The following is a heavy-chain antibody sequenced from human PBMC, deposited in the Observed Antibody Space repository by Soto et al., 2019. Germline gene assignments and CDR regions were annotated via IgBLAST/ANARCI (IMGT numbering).Heavy chain of an antibody. Sequence: GGSLRLSCAASGFTFSSYAMTWVRQAPGKGLEWVSAISGSGGTTYYADSVKGRFTISRDDSKNTLYLQMNSLRAEDTAVYYCAKSIVGATSAIDIWGQGTMVTVSS. CDR1: GFTFSSYA. J-gene: IGHJ3*02. V-gene: IGHV3-23*01. CDR3: AKSIVGATSAIDI. CDR2: ISGSGGTT. D-gene: IGHD1-26*01.